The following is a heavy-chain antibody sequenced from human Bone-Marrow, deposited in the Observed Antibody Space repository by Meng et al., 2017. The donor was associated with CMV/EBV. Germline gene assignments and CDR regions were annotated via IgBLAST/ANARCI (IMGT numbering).Heavy chain of an antibody. Sequence: GEYLKISCAASGFTVSSNYMSWVRQAPGKGLEWVSVIYSGGSTYYADSVKGRFTISRDNSKNTLYLQMNSLRAEDTAVYYCARTESSSPHFDYWGQGTLVTVSS. D-gene: IGHD6-6*01. CDR3: ARTESSSPHFDY. CDR1: GFTVSSNY. CDR2: IYSGGST. V-gene: IGHV3-66*02. J-gene: IGHJ4*02.